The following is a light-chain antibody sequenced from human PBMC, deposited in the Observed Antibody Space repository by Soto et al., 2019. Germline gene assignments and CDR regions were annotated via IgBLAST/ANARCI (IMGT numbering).Light chain of an antibody. Sequence: QPVLTQSPSASASLGASAKLTCTLSSGHSSYAIAWHQQQPEKGPRYLMKLNSDGSHSKGAGIPDRFSGSSSGAERYLTISSLQSEDEADYYCQTWGTDIRLFGGGTKLTVL. V-gene: IGLV4-69*01. CDR1: SGHSSYA. J-gene: IGLJ2*01. CDR2: LNSDGSH. CDR3: QTWGTDIRL.